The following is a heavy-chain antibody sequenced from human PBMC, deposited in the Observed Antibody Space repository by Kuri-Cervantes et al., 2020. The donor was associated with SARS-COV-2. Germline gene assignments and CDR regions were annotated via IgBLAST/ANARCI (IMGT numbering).Heavy chain of an antibody. CDR3: ARVWFGEFDWFDP. D-gene: IGHD3-10*01. J-gene: IGHJ5*02. CDR1: GGSISSIHHY. V-gene: IGHV4-39*07. Sequence: SETLSLTCSVSGGSISSIHHYWSWIRQSPGKGLEWIGYIYHSGSTYYNPSLKSRVTISVDTSKNQFSLKLSSVTAADTAVYYCARVWFGEFDWFDPWGQGTLVTVSS. CDR2: IYHSGST.